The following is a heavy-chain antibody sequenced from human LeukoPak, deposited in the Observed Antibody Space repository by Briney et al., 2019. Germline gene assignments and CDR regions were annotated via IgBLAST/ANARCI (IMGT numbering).Heavy chain of an antibody. V-gene: IGHV4-4*09. J-gene: IGHJ6*03. D-gene: IGHD4-17*01. CDR1: GASISTYY. CDR3: ARHVATTVTRGYSCHPMDV. Sequence: SETLSLTCTASGASISTYYWSWIRQPPGEGLEWIAYIAPSGGVVYNPSLNSRLTVSVDTSKNQFSLKLNSVTAADTAVYYCARHVATTVTRGYSCHPMDVWGKGTTVSVSS. CDR2: IAPSGGV.